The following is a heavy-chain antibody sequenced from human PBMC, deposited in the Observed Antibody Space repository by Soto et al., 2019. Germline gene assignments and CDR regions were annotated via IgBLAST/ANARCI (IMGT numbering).Heavy chain of an antibody. V-gene: IGHV1-18*01. J-gene: IGHJ6*02. Sequence: QVQLVQSGADVKEPGASVKVSCKASGYTFATYGISWVRQAPGQGLEWMGWISACNGNTNYAEKLQGRLTMTTDTSTTTAYMELRSLRPDDTAVYYCAREQATEHFYVGMDVWGQGTTVTVS. CDR1: GYTFATYG. CDR3: AREQATEHFYVGMDV. CDR2: ISACNGNT.